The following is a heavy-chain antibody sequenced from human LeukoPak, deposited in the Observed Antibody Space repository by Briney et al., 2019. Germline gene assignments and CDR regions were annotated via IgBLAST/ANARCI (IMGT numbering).Heavy chain of an antibody. CDR3: ALGYSYGCFDY. V-gene: IGHV3-66*01. J-gene: IGHJ4*02. D-gene: IGHD5-18*01. Sequence: GGSLRLSCEASGFTFSDYYLSWVRQAPGKGLEWVSLIYSSGSTYYADSVKGRFTISRDNSKNALYLQMNSLRAEDTAVYYCALGYSYGCFDYWGQGTLVTVSS. CDR2: IYSSGST. CDR1: GFTFSDYY.